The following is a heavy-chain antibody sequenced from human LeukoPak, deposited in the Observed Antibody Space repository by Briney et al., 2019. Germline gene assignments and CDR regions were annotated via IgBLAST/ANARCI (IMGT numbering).Heavy chain of an antibody. J-gene: IGHJ4*02. D-gene: IGHD1-1*01. CDR1: GGSISSYY. Sequence: SETLALICTVSGGSISSYYWSWIRQPAGKGLEWIGRIYTSGSPNYNPSLKSRVTMSVDTSKNQFSLKLSSVTAADTAVYYCASAQLARGSPTLKEEYYFDYWGQGTLVTVSS. CDR2: IYTSGSP. CDR3: ASAQLARGSPTLKEEYYFDY. V-gene: IGHV4-4*07.